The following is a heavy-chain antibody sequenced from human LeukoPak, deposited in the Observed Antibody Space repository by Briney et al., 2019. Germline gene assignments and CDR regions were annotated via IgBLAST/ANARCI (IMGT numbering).Heavy chain of an antibody. V-gene: IGHV3-15*01. J-gene: IGHJ4*02. CDR3: TTGHSSSFQY. CDR2: LKSKTDGGTT. Sequence: GGSLRLSCAASGFTFSNAWMSWVRQAPGKGLEWAGRLKSKTDGGTTDYAAPVKGRFTILRDDSKNTLYLQMNSLKTEDTAVYYCTTGHSSSFQYWGQGTLVTVSS. D-gene: IGHD6-6*01. CDR1: GFTFSNAW.